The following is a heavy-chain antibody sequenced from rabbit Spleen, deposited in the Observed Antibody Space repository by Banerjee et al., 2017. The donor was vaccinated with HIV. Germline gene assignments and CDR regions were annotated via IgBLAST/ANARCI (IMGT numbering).Heavy chain of an antibody. V-gene: IGHV1S45*01. CDR1: GFDFSSYG. CDR3: ARDTGTSFSSYGMDL. D-gene: IGHD7-1*01. CDR2: IAGDSSGFT. Sequence: QEQLVESGGGLVQPGGSLKLSCKASGFDFSSYGVSWVRQPPGKGLEWISCIAGDSSGFTYSATWAKGRFTCSKASSTTVTLQMTSLTVADTATYFCARDTGTSFSSYGMDLWGQGTLVTVS. J-gene: IGHJ6*01.